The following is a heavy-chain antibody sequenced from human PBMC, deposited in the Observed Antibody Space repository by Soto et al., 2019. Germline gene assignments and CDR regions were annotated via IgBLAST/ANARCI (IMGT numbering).Heavy chain of an antibody. CDR1: GFTVSSDS. Sequence: EVQLVETGGDLIQPGGSLRLSCAASGFTVSSDSMTWVLQAPGKGLEWISFIYSDNNTDYADSVNGRFSISRDTSKNILYFQMNSLRAEDTAEYYCARHYSAMGVWGQGTTVTVSS. CDR2: IYSDNNT. CDR3: ARHYSAMGV. V-gene: IGHV3-53*02. J-gene: IGHJ6*02.